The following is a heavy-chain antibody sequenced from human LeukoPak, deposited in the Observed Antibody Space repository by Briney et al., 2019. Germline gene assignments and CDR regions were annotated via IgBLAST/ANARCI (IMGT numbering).Heavy chain of an antibody. Sequence: SETLSLTCDVYGGSFSGYYWSWIRQPPEKWLEWIGEINHSGSTNYNPSLKSRVTISVDTSKNQFSLKLTSVTAADTAVYYCARRLRFVGVWFDPWGQGTLVTVSS. J-gene: IGHJ5*02. CDR2: INHSGST. CDR3: ARRLRFVGVWFDP. V-gene: IGHV4-34*01. CDR1: GGSFSGYY. D-gene: IGHD3-10*01.